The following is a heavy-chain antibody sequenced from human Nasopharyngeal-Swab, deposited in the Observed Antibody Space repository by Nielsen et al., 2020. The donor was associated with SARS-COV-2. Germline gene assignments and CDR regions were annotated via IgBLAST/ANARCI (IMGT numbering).Heavy chain of an antibody. J-gene: IGHJ4*02. V-gene: IGHV3-66*01. CDR3: ASSMPAAGSPRFDY. CDR2: IYSGGST. CDR1: GFSVSSNY. D-gene: IGHD6-13*01. Sequence: GGSLRLSCAASGFSVSSNYMNWVRQAQGKGPEWVSVIYSGGSTYYADSVKGRFTMSRDNSKNTLYLQMNSLRAEDTAVYYCASSMPAAGSPRFDYWGQGTLVTVSS.